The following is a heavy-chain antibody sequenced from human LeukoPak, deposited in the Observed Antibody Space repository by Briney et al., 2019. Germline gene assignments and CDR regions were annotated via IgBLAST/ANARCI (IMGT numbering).Heavy chain of an antibody. J-gene: IGHJ4*02. Sequence: ASVKVSGKVSGYTLTELSMHWVRQAPGKGLEWMGGFDPEDGETIYAQKFQGRVTMTEDRSTDTAYMELSSLRSEDTAVYYCATDYCSGTPLDYWGQGTLVTVSS. CDR2: FDPEDGET. D-gene: IGHD3-10*01. CDR1: GYTLTELS. CDR3: ATDYCSGTPLDY. V-gene: IGHV1-24*01.